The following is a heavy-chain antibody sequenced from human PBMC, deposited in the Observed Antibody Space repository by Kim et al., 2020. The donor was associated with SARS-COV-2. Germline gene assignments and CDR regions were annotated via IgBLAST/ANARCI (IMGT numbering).Heavy chain of an antibody. J-gene: IGHJ6*02. CDR2: ISGSGGST. CDR1: GFTFSSYA. D-gene: IGHD1-7*01. V-gene: IGHV3-23*01. Sequence: GGSLRLSCAASGFTFSSYAMSWVRQAPGKGLEWVSAISGSGGSTYYADSVKGRFTISRDNSKNTLYLQMNSLRAEDTAVYYCAKDHPNYALYYYYGMDVWGQGTTVTVSS. CDR3: AKDHPNYALYYYYGMDV.